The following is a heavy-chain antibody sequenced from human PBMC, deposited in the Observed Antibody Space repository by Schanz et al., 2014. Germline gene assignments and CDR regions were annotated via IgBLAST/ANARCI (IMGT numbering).Heavy chain of an antibody. J-gene: IGHJ5*02. Sequence: QVQLVQSGAEVKKPGASVKVSCKASRSTFSSYTISWVRQARGQGLEWVGRIIPILGIANYAQKFQGRVTNTADKSTTTAYMELNSLNSDDTAVYYCATLDYADSVSWGQGTLVTVSS. CDR1: RSTFSSYT. CDR3: ATLDYADSVS. D-gene: IGHD4-17*01. CDR2: IIPILGIA. V-gene: IGHV1-69*02.